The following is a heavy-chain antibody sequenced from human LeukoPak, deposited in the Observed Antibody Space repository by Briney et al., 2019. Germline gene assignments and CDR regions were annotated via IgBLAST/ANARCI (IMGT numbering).Heavy chain of an antibody. Sequence: GGSLRLSCAAPGFTFSSYAMHWVRQAPGKGLEWVAVISYDGSNKYYADSVKGRFTISRDNSKNTLYLQMNSLRAEDTAVYYCARGSGGRGAYYYYGMGVWGKGTTVTVSS. CDR2: ISYDGSNK. V-gene: IGHV3-30*04. J-gene: IGHJ6*04. CDR3: ARGSGGRGAYYYYGMGV. D-gene: IGHD2-15*01. CDR1: GFTFSSYA.